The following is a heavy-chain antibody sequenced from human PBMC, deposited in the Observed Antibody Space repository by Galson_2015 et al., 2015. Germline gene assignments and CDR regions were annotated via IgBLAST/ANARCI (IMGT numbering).Heavy chain of an antibody. CDR1: GGTFSSYP. V-gene: IGHV1-69*02. Sequence: SVKVSCKASGGTFSSYPISWVRQAPGQGLEWMGRIIPILGIANYAQKFQGRVTITADKSTSTAYMELSSLRSEDTAVYYCARFPEGSGWYRTYYFDYWGQGTLVTVSS. D-gene: IGHD6-19*01. CDR2: IIPILGIA. J-gene: IGHJ4*02. CDR3: ARFPEGSGWYRTYYFDY.